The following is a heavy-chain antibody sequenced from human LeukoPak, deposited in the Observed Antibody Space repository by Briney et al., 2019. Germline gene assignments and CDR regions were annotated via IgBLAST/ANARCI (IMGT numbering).Heavy chain of an antibody. CDR2: IYSSGST. J-gene: IGHJ1*01. D-gene: IGHD3-10*01. CDR3: ARSGQVLARFGETTLGRTAEYFQH. CDR1: GGSITSGSYY. V-gene: IGHV4-61*02. Sequence: SETLSLTWTVSGGSITSGSYYWSWLRQPAGRGLEWIGRIYSSGSTSYNPSLTSRVTISVDTSKNQFSLKLSSVTAADTAVYYCARSGQVLARFGETTLGRTAEYFQHWGQGTLVTVSS.